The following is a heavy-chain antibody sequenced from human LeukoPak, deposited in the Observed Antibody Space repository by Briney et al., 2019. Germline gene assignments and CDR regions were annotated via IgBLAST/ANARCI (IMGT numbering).Heavy chain of an antibody. CDR1: GYTFTSYD. J-gene: IGHJ4*02. CDR3: ARDRGSSSGFDY. CDR2: MNPNSGNT. D-gene: IGHD6-6*01. Sequence: ASVKVSCKASGYTFTSYDINWVRQATGQGLEWMGWMNPNSGNTGYAQKFQGRVTMTRNTSISTAYMELSSLRSEDTAVYYCARDRGSSSGFDYWGQGTLVTVSS. V-gene: IGHV1-8*01.